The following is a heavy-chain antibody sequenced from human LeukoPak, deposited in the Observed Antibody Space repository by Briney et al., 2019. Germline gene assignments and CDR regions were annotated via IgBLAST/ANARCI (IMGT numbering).Heavy chain of an antibody. Sequence: PGGSLRLSCAASGFIFNSYVMNWVRQAPGKGLEWVSGTSGSGGSTSYADSVKGRFAISRDNSKNTLYLQMNSLRAEDTAVYYCATVNFYYDYMDVWGKGTTVTVTS. CDR3: ATVNFYYDYMDV. V-gene: IGHV3-23*01. CDR2: TSGSGGST. J-gene: IGHJ6*03. CDR1: GFIFNSYV.